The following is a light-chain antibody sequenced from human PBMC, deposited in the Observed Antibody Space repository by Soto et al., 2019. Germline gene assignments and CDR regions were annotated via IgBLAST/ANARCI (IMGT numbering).Light chain of an antibody. CDR1: QSVSNN. CDR3: QQYNNWPYT. J-gene: IGKJ2*01. Sequence: EIVMTQSPATLSVSPGERATLSCRASQSVSNNLAWYQQKPGQAPRLLISGASTRATGIPARFSGSGSGTEFTLIISSLQSEDFAVYYCQQYNNWPYTFGQGTKLEIK. CDR2: GAS. V-gene: IGKV3-15*01.